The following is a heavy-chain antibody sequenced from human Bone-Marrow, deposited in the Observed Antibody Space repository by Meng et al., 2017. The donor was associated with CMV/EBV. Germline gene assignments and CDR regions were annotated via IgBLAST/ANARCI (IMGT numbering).Heavy chain of an antibody. CDR3: ARLNSTMLYFDY. V-gene: IGHV4-31*02. CDR1: GASISSGGYL. D-gene: IGHD3-10*02. J-gene: IGHJ4*02. CDR2: IYYSGST. Sequence: VSGASISSGGYLWSWIRHHPGKGLEWIGYIYYSGSTYYNPSLKSRVTISVDTSMSHFSLKLSSVTAADTAVYYCARLNSTMLYFDYWGQGTLVTVFS.